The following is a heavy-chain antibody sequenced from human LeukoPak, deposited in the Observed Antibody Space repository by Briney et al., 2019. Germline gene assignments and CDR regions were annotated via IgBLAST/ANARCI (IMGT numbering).Heavy chain of an antibody. V-gene: IGHV4-39*01. D-gene: IGHD2-8*01. J-gene: IGHJ5*02. Sequence: SETLSLTCTVSGGSISSSPYYWGWIRQPPGKGLEWIGTIYYRGSTCSNPSLNSRVAISFDTSKNQLSLRLRSVTAADTALYYCARHYLSNGILSTFAPWGQGTLVTVSS. CDR3: ARHYLSNGILSTFAP. CDR2: IYYRGST. CDR1: GGSISSSPYY.